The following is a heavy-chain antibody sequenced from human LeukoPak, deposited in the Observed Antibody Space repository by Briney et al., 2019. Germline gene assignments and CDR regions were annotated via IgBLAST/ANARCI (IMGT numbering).Heavy chain of an antibody. V-gene: IGHV3-23*01. Sequence: GGSLRLSCAASGFPFSTYAMNWARQAPGKGLEWVSVITGSGGFTQYADSVKGRFTISRDNSKNTVYLQMNSLRVEDTALYYCVRSLDYWGQGTLVTVSS. J-gene: IGHJ4*02. CDR3: VRSLDY. CDR2: ITGSGGFT. CDR1: GFPFSTYA.